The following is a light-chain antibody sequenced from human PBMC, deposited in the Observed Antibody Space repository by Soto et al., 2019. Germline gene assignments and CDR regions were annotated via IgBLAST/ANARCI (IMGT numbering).Light chain of an antibody. CDR1: QSISSY. CDR2: AAS. J-gene: IGKJ3*01. CDR3: QQSYSSPFT. V-gene: IGKV1-39*01. Sequence: DIQMTQSPSPLSASVGDRVTITCRASQSISSYLNWYQQKPGKAPNLLIYAASTLQSGVPSRFSGSGSGTDFTLTISSLQPEDFATYYCQQSYSSPFTFGPGNKLDIK.